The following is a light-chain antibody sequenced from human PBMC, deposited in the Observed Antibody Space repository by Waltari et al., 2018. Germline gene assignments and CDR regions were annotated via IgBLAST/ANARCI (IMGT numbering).Light chain of an antibody. V-gene: IGKV3-20*01. Sequence: EIVLTQSPGTLSLSPGERATLACRASQSVSSSYLAWYQQKLGQAPRLRIYGASSRATGIPDRFSGSGSGTDFTLTISRLEPEDFAVYYCQQYGSSVTFGQGTKLEIK. J-gene: IGKJ2*01. CDR1: QSVSSSY. CDR3: QQYGSSVT. CDR2: GAS.